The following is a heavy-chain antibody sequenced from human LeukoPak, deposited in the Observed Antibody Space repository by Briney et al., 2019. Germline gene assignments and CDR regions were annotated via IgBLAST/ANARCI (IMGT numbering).Heavy chain of an antibody. Sequence: SETLSLTCAVYGGSFSGYYWSWIRQPPGKGLEWIGEINHSGSTNYNPSLKSRVTISVDTSKNQFSLKLSFVTAADTAVYYCARGGLRVWYSSGWHWFDPWGQGTLVTVSS. V-gene: IGHV4-34*01. CDR2: INHSGST. J-gene: IGHJ5*02. D-gene: IGHD6-19*01. CDR3: ARGGLRVWYSSGWHWFDP. CDR1: GGSFSGYY.